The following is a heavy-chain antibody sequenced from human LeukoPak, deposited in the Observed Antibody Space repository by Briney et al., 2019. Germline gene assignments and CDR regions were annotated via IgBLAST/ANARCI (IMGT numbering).Heavy chain of an antibody. CDR2: IYYSGST. V-gene: IGHV4-30-4*08. Sequence: SETLSLTCSVSGGSISSGPYFWSWIRQSPGQGLEWIGYIYYSGSTYYNPSLKSRVTISVDTSKNQFSLKLSSVTAADTAVYYCAREGGIDYWGQGTLVTVSS. J-gene: IGHJ4*02. D-gene: IGHD1-26*01. CDR1: GGSISSGPYF. CDR3: AREGGIDY.